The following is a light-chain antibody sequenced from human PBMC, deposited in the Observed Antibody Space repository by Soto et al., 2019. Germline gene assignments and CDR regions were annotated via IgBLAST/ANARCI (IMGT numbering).Light chain of an antibody. CDR3: QQWHRSSLWT. CDR1: QSVSSTY. Sequence: EIVLPQSPGTLSLSPGERATLSCRASQSVSSTYFAWYQQKPGQAPRVLIYGASSRATGIPDRFSGSGSGTDFTLTITRLEPEDFAVYYCQQWHRSSLWTVGQGTKVEIK. J-gene: IGKJ1*01. CDR2: GAS. V-gene: IGKV3-20*01.